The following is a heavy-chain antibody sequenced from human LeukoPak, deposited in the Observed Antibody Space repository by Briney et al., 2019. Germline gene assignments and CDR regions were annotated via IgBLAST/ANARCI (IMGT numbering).Heavy chain of an antibody. D-gene: IGHD1-26*01. CDR2: IKNEGSDT. Sequence: PGGSLRLSCAASGFTFSSYGMHWVRQAPGKGLVWVSRIKNEGSDTRYADSVKGRFTISRDNAKNTLYLQMNSLRAEDTAVYYCARAQWELPPDYWGQGTLVTVSS. CDR3: ARAQWELPPDY. J-gene: IGHJ4*02. CDR1: GFTFSSYG. V-gene: IGHV3-74*01.